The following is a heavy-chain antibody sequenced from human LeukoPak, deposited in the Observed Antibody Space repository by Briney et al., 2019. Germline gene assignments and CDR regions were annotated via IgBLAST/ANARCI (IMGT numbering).Heavy chain of an antibody. J-gene: IGHJ4*02. D-gene: IGHD3-10*01. CDR2: IIPIFGTA. CDR3: ASSRGDPIVPYPLDY. CDR1: GGTFSSYA. Sequence: GSSVKVSCKASGGTFSSYAISWVRQAPGQGLEWMGGIIPIFGTANYAQKFQGRVTITTDESTSTAYMELSSLRSEDTAVYYCASSRGDPIVPYPLDYWGQGTLVTVSS. V-gene: IGHV1-69*05.